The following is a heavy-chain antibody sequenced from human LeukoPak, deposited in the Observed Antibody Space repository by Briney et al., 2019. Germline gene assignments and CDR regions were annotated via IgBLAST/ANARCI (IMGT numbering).Heavy chain of an antibody. CDR2: ISWNSGSI. V-gene: IGHV3-9*01. D-gene: IGHD6-6*01. CDR1: GFTFDDYA. CDR3: ARGIAARPDAFDI. Sequence: PGGSLRLSCAASGFTFDDYAMHWVRQAPGKGLEWVSGISWNSGSIGYADSVKGRFTISRDNAKNSLYLQMNSLRAEDTAVYYCARGIAARPDAFDIWGQGTMVTVSS. J-gene: IGHJ3*02.